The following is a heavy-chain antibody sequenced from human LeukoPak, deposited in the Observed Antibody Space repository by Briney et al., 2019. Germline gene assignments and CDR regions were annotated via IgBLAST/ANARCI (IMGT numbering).Heavy chain of an antibody. J-gene: IGHJ6*02. CDR3: ARGEGYYGSGGSNGMDV. V-gene: IGHV3-66*01. CDR2: IYSGGNT. D-gene: IGHD3-10*01. CDR1: GFIVSSNY. Sequence: GGSLRLSCAASGFIVSSNYMNWVRQAPGKGLEWVSIIYSGGNTYYADSVKGRFSISRDNSGNTVYLQMNSLRAEDTAVYYCARGEGYYGSGGSNGMDVWGQGTTVTVSS.